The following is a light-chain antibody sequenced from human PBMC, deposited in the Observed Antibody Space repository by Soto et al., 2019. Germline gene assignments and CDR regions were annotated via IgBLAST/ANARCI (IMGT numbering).Light chain of an antibody. CDR2: DAS. V-gene: IGKV3-11*01. CDR3: QQRSNWPRFT. J-gene: IGKJ2*01. CDR1: QSVSNY. Sequence: IVLSQSPATLSLSPGERATLSCRASQSVSNYLAWYQQKPGQAPRLLIYDASNRATGIPARFSGSGSGTDFTLTISSLEPQDFAVYYCQQRSNWPRFTFGQGTKVEIK.